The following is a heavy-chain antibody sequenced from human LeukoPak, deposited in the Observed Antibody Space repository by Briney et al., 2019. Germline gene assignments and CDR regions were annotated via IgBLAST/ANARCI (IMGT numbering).Heavy chain of an antibody. J-gene: IGHJ5*02. Sequence: ASVKVSCKASGGTSSSYAISWVRQAPGQGLEWMGGIIPIFGTANYAQKFQGRVTITTDESTSTAYMELSSLRSEDTAVYYCARDIAAAGSTWGQGTLVTVSS. CDR2: IIPIFGTA. CDR3: ARDIAAAGST. CDR1: GGTSSSYA. D-gene: IGHD6-13*01. V-gene: IGHV1-69*05.